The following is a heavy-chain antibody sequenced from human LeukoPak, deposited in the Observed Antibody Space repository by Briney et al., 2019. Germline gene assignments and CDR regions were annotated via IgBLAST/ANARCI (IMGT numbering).Heavy chain of an antibody. Sequence: ASETLSLTCTVSGGSISSGYSYWTWVRQPAGKGLEWMGHIYTSGKIDYNPSLESRVTISVDTSKNQLSLKLSSVTAADTAVYYCARGVGLTQGGTFDYWGQGTLVTVSS. CDR3: ARGVGLTQGGTFDY. CDR1: GGSISSGYSY. D-gene: IGHD1-1*01. CDR2: IYTSGKI. V-gene: IGHV4-61*09. J-gene: IGHJ4*02.